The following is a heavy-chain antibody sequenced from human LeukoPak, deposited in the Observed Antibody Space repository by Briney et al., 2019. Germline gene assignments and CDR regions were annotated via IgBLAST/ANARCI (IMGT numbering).Heavy chain of an antibody. CDR3: ARRAGSYYDY. CDR2: IYYSGST. Sequence: PSETLSLTCTVSGGSISSLSHYWDWIRQPPGKGPEWIGSIYYSGSTYYNPPLKSRVTISVDTSENQFSLKLSSVTAADTAVYYCARRAGSYYDYWGQGTLVTVSS. CDR1: GGSISSLSHY. V-gene: IGHV4-39*01. J-gene: IGHJ4*02. D-gene: IGHD3-10*01.